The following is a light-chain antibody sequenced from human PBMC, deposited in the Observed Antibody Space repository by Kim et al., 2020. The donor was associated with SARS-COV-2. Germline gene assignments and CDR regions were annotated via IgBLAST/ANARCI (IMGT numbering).Light chain of an antibody. J-gene: IGLJ1*01. V-gene: IGLV1-44*01. CDR1: SSKVGSNT. Sequence: QRVTISCSGSSSKVGSNTVDWYQQLPGTAPKLLIYSNNQRPSGVPDRFSGSKSGTSAALAISGLQSEDEADYYCAAWDDSLNGLYVFGTGTKVTVL. CDR2: SNN. CDR3: AAWDDSLNGLYV.